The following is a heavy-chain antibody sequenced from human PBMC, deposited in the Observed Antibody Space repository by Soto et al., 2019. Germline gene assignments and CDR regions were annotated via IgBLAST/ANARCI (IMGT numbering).Heavy chain of an antibody. CDR3: ARGLTTEKVDS. Sequence: PSDTLDLTCAVSGASILSAEDCWSWIRHPPGKGLEWIGHIFDSGTSYSNPSLKSRGTISVDTSKNQLSLTLSSVTAADTAVYYCARGLTTEKVDSWGQGTLVTVSS. J-gene: IGHJ4*02. CDR1: GASILSAEDC. V-gene: IGHV4-30-4*02. CDR2: IFDSGTS.